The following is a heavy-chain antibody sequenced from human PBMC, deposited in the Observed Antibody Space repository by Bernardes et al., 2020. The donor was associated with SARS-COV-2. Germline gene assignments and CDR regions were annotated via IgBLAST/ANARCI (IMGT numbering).Heavy chain of an antibody. CDR2: INPNSGCT. Sequence: ASVKVSRKASGYIFTGYYMHWVRQAPGQGLEWMGWINPNSGCTNYAQKFQGWVTMIRDTSISTAYMELSSLRSDDTAVYYCARGHRGYCSSTSCYSEEGYYGMDVWGQGTTVTVSS. CDR1: GYIFTGYY. J-gene: IGHJ6*02. CDR3: ARGHRGYCSSTSCYSEEGYYGMDV. V-gene: IGHV1-2*04. D-gene: IGHD2-2*01.